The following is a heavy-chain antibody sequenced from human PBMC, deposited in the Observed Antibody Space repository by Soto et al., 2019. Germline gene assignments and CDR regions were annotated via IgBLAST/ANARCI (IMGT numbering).Heavy chain of an antibody. V-gene: IGHV3-33*01. D-gene: IGHD5-12*01. CDR1: GFTFSSYG. CDR2: ICFDGSNK. J-gene: IGHJ6*03. CDR3: ARPRGYSGYDWAGYYYYYMDV. Sequence: GGSLRLSCAASGFTFSSYGMHWVRQAPGKGLEWVAVICFDGSNKYYADSVKGRFTISRDNSKNTLYLQMNSLRAEDTAVYYCARPRGYSGYDWAGYYYYYMDVWGKGTTVTVSS.